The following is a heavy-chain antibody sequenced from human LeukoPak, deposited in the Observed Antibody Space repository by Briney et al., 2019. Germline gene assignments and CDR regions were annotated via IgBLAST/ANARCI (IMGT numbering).Heavy chain of an antibody. CDR1: GGSISSYY. Sequence: PSETLSLTCTVSGGSISSYYWSWIRQPPGKGLEWIGRISTSGTTNSNPALKSRVTMSIDSSKNQFSLNLSSVTAADSAVYYCARAASGDAVDYYGSGRRFYSYYMDVWGKGTTVTISS. CDR3: ARAASGDAVDYYGSGRRFYSYYMDV. V-gene: IGHV4-4*07. CDR2: ISTSGTT. D-gene: IGHD3-10*01. J-gene: IGHJ6*03.